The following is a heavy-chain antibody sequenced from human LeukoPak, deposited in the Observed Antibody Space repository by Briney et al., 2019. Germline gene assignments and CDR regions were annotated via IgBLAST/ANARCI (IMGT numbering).Heavy chain of an antibody. CDR1: GGSISSYY. Sequence: SETLSLTCTVSGGSISSYYWSWIRQPPGKGLEWIGYIYYSGSTNYNPSLKSRVTISVDTSKNQFSLKLSSVTAADTAVYYCASVDTAMVLHYWGQGTLVTVSS. CDR2: IYYSGST. J-gene: IGHJ4*02. CDR3: ASVDTAMVLHY. V-gene: IGHV4-59*01. D-gene: IGHD5-18*01.